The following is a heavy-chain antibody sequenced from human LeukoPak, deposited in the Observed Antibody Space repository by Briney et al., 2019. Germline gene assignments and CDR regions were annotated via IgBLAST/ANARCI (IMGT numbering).Heavy chain of an antibody. Sequence: SETLSLTCAVYGGSLSGYYWSWIRQPPGKGQEWIGEINHSGSTNYNPSLKSRVTISVDTSKNQFSLKLSSVTAADTAVYYCARGPVGCVLFDYWGQGTLVTVSS. D-gene: IGHD6-19*01. V-gene: IGHV4-34*01. CDR3: ARGPVGCVLFDY. CDR1: GGSLSGYY. CDR2: INHSGST. J-gene: IGHJ4*02.